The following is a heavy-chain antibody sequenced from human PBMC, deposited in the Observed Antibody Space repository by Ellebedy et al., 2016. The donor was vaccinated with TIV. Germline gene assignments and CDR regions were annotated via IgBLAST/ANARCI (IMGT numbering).Heavy chain of an antibody. CDR1: AGTFSSYA. V-gene: IGHV1-69*04. Sequence: ASVKVSCKASAGTFSSYAISWVRQAPGQGLEWMGRIIPILGIANYAQTFQGRVTITADKSTSTAYMELSSLRSEDTAVYYCAREDLWSGYDRSYYFDYWGQGTLVTVSS. J-gene: IGHJ4*02. CDR2: IIPILGIA. D-gene: IGHD3-3*01. CDR3: AREDLWSGYDRSYYFDY.